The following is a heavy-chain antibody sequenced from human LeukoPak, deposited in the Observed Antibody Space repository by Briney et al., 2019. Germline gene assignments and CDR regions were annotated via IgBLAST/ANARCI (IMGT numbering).Heavy chain of an antibody. V-gene: IGHV3-21*01. CDR1: GFTFSSYS. CDR3: ATMDIVVVPAADNWFDP. D-gene: IGHD2-2*03. CDR2: ISSSSSYI. J-gene: IGHJ5*02. Sequence: PGGSLRLSCAASGFTFSSYSMNWVRQAPGKGLEWVSSISSSSSYIYYADSVKGRFTISRDNAKNSLYLQMNSLSAEDTAVYYCATMDIVVVPAADNWFDPWGQGTLVTVSS.